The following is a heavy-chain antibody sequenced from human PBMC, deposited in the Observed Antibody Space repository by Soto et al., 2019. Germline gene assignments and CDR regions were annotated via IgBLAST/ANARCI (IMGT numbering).Heavy chain of an antibody. D-gene: IGHD5-12*01. CDR3: AKDARVDGYWDFDD. V-gene: IGHV3-23*01. CDR1: GFTFSTYS. CDR2: IYGNGGAT. J-gene: IGHJ4*02. Sequence: EVQLLESGGGLVQPGESLKLSCAASGFTFSTYSMSWVRQAPGKGMAWVSSIYGNGGATFSAVSVGGRITISRDNSRNVLYLQMNSLRAEDTAVYYCAKDARVDGYWDFDDWGQGTLVTVSS.